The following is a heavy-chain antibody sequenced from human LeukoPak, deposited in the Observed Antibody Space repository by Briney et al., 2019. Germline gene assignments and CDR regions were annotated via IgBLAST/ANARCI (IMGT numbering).Heavy chain of an antibody. D-gene: IGHD6-19*01. V-gene: IGHV4-39*07. J-gene: IGHJ4*02. CDR1: GGSISSSSYY. Sequence: PSETLSLTCTVSGGSISSSSYYWGWIRQPPGKGLEWIGSIYYSGSTYYNPSLKSRVTISVDTSKNQFSLNLSSLTAADTAFYYCARESYSSGWYKDYWGQGILVTVSS. CDR3: ARESYSSGWYKDY. CDR2: IYYSGST.